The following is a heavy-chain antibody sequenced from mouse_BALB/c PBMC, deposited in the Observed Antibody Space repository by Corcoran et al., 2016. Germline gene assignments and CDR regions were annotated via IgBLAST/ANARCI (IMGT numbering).Heavy chain of an antibody. CDR3: ARGNYRSYYYAMDY. CDR2: INTYTGEP. V-gene: IGHV9-3-1*01. D-gene: IGHD2-14*01. J-gene: IGHJ4*01. CDR1: GYTFTNYG. Sequence: HIQLVQSGPELKKPGETVKISCKASGYTFTNYGMNWVKQAPGKGLKWMGWINTYTGEPTYADDFKGRFAFSLETSASTAYLQINNLKNEDTATYFCARGNYRSYYYAMDYWGQGTSVTVSS.